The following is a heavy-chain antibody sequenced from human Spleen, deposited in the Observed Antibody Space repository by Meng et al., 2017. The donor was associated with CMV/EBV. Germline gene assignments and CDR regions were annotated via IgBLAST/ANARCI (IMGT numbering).Heavy chain of an antibody. Sequence: SCAASGFTFSSYAMSWVRQAPGKGLEWVSVIYSGGSSTYYADSVKGRFTISRDNSKNTLYLQMNSLRAEDTAVYYCASMGIAVAADFDYWGQGTLVTVSS. CDR2: IYSGGSST. CDR1: GFTFSSYA. V-gene: IGHV3-23*03. CDR3: ASMGIAVAADFDY. D-gene: IGHD6-19*01. J-gene: IGHJ4*02.